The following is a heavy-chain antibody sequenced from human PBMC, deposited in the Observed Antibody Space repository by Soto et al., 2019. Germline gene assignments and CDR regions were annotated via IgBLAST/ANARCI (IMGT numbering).Heavy chain of an antibody. V-gene: IGHV4-31*03. D-gene: IGHD3-22*01. CDR2: IYYSGNP. CDR1: GGSISSGGYF. CDR3: ARLGGYYQAFDS. Sequence: PSETLSLTCTVSGGSISSGGYFWSWIRQHPGKGLEWIGHIYYSGNPSYNPSIKSRLSISVDTSKNQFSLKLNSVTAADTAVYYCARLGGYYQAFDSWGQGTLVTVSS. J-gene: IGHJ4*02.